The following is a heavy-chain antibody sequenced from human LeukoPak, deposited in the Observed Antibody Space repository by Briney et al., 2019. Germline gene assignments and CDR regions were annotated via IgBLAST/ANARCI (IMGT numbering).Heavy chain of an antibody. CDR2: IYYSAST. Sequence: SETLSLTSTVSGGSISSYYRSWIRQPPGKGLEWIGYIYYSASTNYNPSLKSRVTISVDTSKNQFSLKLSSVTAADTAVYYCAREVGGQLDYWGQGTLVTVSS. D-gene: IGHD6-13*01. J-gene: IGHJ4*02. CDR3: AREVGGQLDY. V-gene: IGHV4-59*01. CDR1: GGSISSYY.